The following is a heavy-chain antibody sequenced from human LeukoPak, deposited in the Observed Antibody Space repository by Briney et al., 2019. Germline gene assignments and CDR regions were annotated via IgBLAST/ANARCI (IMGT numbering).Heavy chain of an antibody. CDR1: GYIFTTYS. CDR2: INPRGDAT. CDR3: ARKWSSRDWFDP. D-gene: IGHD2-8*01. J-gene: IGHJ5*02. Sequence: ASVKVSCKASGYIFTTYSIHWVRQAPGQGLEWMGMINPRGDATIYAQKFQGRVTMTSDTSTTTVYMELSSLRSEDTGLYYCARKWSSRDWFDPWGQGTLVTVSP. V-gene: IGHV1-46*01.